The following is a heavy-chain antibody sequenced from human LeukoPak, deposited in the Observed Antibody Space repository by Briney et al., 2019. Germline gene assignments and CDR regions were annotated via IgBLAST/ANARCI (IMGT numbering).Heavy chain of an antibody. V-gene: IGHV3-21*01. CDR2: ISSSSSYI. CDR1: GFTFSSYA. D-gene: IGHD2-15*01. Sequence: GGSLRLSCAASGFTFSSYAMSWVRQAPGKGLEWVSSISSSSSYIYYADSVKGRFTISRDNAKNSLYLQMNSLRAEDTAVYYCARQISTSGPWYFDYWGQGTLVTVSS. CDR3: ARQISTSGPWYFDY. J-gene: IGHJ4*02.